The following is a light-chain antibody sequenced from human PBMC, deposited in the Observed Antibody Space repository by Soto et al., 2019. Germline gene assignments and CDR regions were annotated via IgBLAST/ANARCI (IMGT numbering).Light chain of an antibody. CDR3: QQSYSTPPRT. CDR2: AAS. V-gene: IGKV1-39*01. Sequence: DIPMTQSPSSLSASVGDRVTITCRASQSISSYLNWYQQKPGKAPKLLIYAASSLQSGVPSRFSGSGSGIDFTLTISSLQPEDFATYYCQQSYSTPPRTFGQGTKVEIK. CDR1: QSISSY. J-gene: IGKJ1*01.